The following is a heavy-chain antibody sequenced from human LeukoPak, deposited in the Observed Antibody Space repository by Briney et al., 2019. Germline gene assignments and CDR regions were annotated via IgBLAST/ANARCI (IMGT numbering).Heavy chain of an antibody. Sequence: GGSLRLSCAASGFTVSSNYMTWVRQAPGKGLKWVSHIYSGGSTFYADSVKGRFTISRDNVKNTVFLQMSSLRAEDTALYYCARKSASGNYPLDYWGQGTLVTVSS. CDR2: IYSGGST. V-gene: IGHV3-53*01. CDR3: ARKSASGNYPLDY. D-gene: IGHD3-10*01. J-gene: IGHJ4*02. CDR1: GFTVSSNY.